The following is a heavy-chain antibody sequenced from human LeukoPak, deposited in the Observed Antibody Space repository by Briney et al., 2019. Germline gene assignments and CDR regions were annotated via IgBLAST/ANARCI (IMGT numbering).Heavy chain of an antibody. D-gene: IGHD3-10*01. CDR1: GFTFSSYS. CDR3: ARGIMVRGVIDWFDP. V-gene: IGHV3-21*01. Sequence: GGSLRLSCAASGFTFSSYSMNWVRQAPGKGLEWVSSISSSSSYIYYADSVKGRFTISRDNAKNSLYLQMNSLRAEDTAVYYCARGIMVRGVIDWFDPWGQGTLVTVSS. CDR2: ISSSSSYI. J-gene: IGHJ5*02.